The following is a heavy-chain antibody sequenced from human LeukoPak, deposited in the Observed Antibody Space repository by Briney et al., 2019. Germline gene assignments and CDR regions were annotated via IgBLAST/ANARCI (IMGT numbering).Heavy chain of an antibody. CDR3: ARFYWAFDY. CDR1: GFTFRDHY. Sequence: GGSLRLSCGASGFTFRDHYMDWVREARGKGLEGVGRTRNKANSYTTEYAASVKGRFTISRDDSKNSLYLQMNSLKTEDTAVYYCARFYWAFDYWGQGTLVTVSP. D-gene: IGHD2-8*02. J-gene: IGHJ4*02. CDR2: TRNKANSYTT. V-gene: IGHV3-72*01.